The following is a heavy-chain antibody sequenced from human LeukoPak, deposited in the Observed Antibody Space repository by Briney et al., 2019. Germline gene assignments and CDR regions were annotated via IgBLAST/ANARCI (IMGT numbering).Heavy chain of an antibody. CDR2: IYYSGST. J-gene: IGHJ4*02. CDR1: GGSISSYY. V-gene: IGHV4-59*01. D-gene: IGHD4-17*01. CDR3: ARVTVTTALDY. Sequence: SETLSLTCTVSGGSISSYYWSWIRQPPGKGLEWIGYIYYSGSTNYNPSLKSRVTISVDTSKNQFSLKLSSVTAADTAVYYCARVTVTTALDYWGQGTLVTVS.